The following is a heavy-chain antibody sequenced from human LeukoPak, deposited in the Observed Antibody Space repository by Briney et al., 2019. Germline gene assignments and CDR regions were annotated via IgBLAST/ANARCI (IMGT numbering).Heavy chain of an antibody. J-gene: IGHJ4*02. D-gene: IGHD5-18*01. V-gene: IGHV4-59*01. CDR3: AREDDTAMDN. CDR2: IYYSGST. Sequence: PSETLSLTCTVSGGSISSYYWSWIRQPPGKGLEWIGYIYYSGSTNYNPSLKSRVTISVDTSKNQFSLKLSSVTAADTVVYYCAREDDTAMDNWGQGTLVTVSS. CDR1: GGSISSYY.